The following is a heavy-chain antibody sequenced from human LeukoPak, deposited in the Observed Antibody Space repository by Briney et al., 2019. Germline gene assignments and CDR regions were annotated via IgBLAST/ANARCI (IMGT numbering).Heavy chain of an antibody. CDR1: GFTVSSNY. V-gene: IGHV3-23*01. J-gene: IGHJ4*02. CDR3: AKRSSEVVVAITRHFDY. Sequence: GGSLRLSCAASGFTVSSNYMSWVRQAPGKGLEWVSAISGSGGSTYYADSVKGRFTISRDNSKNTLYLQMNSLRAEDTAVYYCAKRSSEVVVAITRHFDYWGQGTLVTVSS. CDR2: ISGSGGST. D-gene: IGHD3-22*01.